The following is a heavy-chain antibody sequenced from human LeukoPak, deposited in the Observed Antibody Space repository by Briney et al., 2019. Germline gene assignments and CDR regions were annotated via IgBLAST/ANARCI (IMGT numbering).Heavy chain of an antibody. J-gene: IGHJ4*02. V-gene: IGHV3-23*01. Sequence: GGSLRLSCAAAGFTFSNYAMSWVRQAPGKGLEWVSGISTSGGGTYYADSVKGRFTISRDNSKNTLYLQMNRLRAEDTAVYYCAKGAEYLDYWGQGTLVTVSS. CDR3: AKGAEYLDY. CDR2: ISTSGGGT. D-gene: IGHD2/OR15-2a*01. CDR1: GFTFSNYA.